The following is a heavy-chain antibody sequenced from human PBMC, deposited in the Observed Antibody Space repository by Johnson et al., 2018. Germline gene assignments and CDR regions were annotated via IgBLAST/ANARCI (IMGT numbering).Heavy chain of an antibody. D-gene: IGHD4-17*01. V-gene: IGHV3-9*01. CDR2: ISWNSGSI. CDR3: GKDILATVPQGDDAFDL. J-gene: IGHJ3*01. CDR1: GFTFDDYA. Sequence: VQLVESGGGLVQPGRSLRLSCAASGFTFDDYAMHWVRQAPGKGLEWVSGISWNSGSIGYADSVKGRFTISRDNAKNSLYLQMNSLRAEDTALYYCGKDILATVPQGDDAFDLWGQGTMVTVSS.